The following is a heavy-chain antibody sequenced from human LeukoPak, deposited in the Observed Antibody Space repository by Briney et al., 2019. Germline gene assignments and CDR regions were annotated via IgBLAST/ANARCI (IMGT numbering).Heavy chain of an antibody. CDR1: GGSISSGSYY. V-gene: IGHV4-61*02. Sequence: SETLSLTCTVSGGSISSGSYYWSCIRRPAGKGLECIGRIYTSGSTNYNPSLKSRVTISVDTSKKQFSLKLSSVTAADTAVYYCARDRGSSYSSGWYGRWFDPWGQGTLVTVSS. D-gene: IGHD6-19*01. CDR3: ARDRGSSYSSGWYGRWFDP. J-gene: IGHJ5*02. CDR2: IYTSGST.